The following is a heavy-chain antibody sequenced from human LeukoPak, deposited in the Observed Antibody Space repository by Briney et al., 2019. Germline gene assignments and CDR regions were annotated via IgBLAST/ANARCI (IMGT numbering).Heavy chain of an antibody. V-gene: IGHV1-2*02. J-gene: IGHJ3*02. CDR1: GYTFTGYY. Sequence: GASVKVSCKASGYTFTGYYMHWVRQAPGQGLEWMGWINPNSGGTSYAQKFQGRVTMTRDTSISTAYMELSRPRSDDTAVYYCARDRIPYYYDSSGYYPKSARWAFDIWGQGTMVTVSS. CDR3: ARDRIPYYYDSSGYYPKSARWAFDI. D-gene: IGHD3-22*01. CDR2: INPNSGGT.